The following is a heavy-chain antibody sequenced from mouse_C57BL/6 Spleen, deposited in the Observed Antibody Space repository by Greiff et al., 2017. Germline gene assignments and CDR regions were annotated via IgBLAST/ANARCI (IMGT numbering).Heavy chain of an antibody. V-gene: IGHV14-2*01. J-gene: IGHJ2*01. CDR1: GFNIKDYY. CDR3: ALITTGRYYFDY. Sequence: EVNVVESGAELVKPGASVKLSCTASGFNIKDYYMHWVKQRTEQGLEWIGRIDPEDGETKYAPKFQGKATITADTSSNTAYLQLSSLTSEDTAVYYCALITTGRYYFDYWGQGTTLTVSS. CDR2: IDPEDGET. D-gene: IGHD1-1*01.